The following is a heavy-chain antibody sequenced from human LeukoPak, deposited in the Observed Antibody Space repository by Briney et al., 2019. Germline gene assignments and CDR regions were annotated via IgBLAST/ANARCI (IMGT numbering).Heavy chain of an antibody. D-gene: IGHD3-10*01. Sequence: SETLSLTCAVYGGPFSGYYWSWIRQPPGKGLEWIGEINHSGSTNYNPSLKSRVTISVDTSKNQFSLKLSSVTAADTAVYYCARATPGITMVRGVFGYWGQGTLVTVSS. CDR1: GGPFSGYY. J-gene: IGHJ4*02. V-gene: IGHV4-34*01. CDR3: ARATPGITMVRGVFGY. CDR2: INHSGST.